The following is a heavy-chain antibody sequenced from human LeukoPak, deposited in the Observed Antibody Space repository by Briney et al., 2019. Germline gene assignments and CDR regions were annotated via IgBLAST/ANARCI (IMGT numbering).Heavy chain of an antibody. V-gene: IGHV3-30*18. Sequence: GRSLRLSCAASGFTFSSYGMHWVRQAPGKGLEWVAFISYDGSNKYYADSVKGRFTIPRDNSKNTLYLQMNSLRAEDTAMYYCAEEAAYCGGDCYSGSDYWGQGTLVTVSS. CDR3: AEEAAYCGGDCYSGSDY. CDR2: ISYDGSNK. D-gene: IGHD2-21*02. CDR1: GFTFSSYG. J-gene: IGHJ4*02.